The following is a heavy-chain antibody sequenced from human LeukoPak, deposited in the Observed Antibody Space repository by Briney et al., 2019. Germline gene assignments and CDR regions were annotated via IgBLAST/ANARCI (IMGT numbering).Heavy chain of an antibody. CDR1: GGSISSSSYY. V-gene: IGHV4-39*01. J-gene: IGHJ2*01. CDR2: IYNSGST. CDR3: ARPPSIAAAGNQKNWYFDL. Sequence: PSETLSLTCTVSGGSISSSSYYWAWVRQPPGKGLEWIGGIYNSGSTYYNPSLKSRVTISVDTSKNQFSLKLSSVTAADTAVYYCARPPSIAAAGNQKNWYFDLWGRGTLVTVSS. D-gene: IGHD6-13*01.